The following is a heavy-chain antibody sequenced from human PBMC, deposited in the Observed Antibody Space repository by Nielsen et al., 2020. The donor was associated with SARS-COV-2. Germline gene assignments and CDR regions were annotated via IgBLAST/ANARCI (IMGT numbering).Heavy chain of an antibody. D-gene: IGHD6-19*01. Sequence: GGSLRLSCAASGFTFSSYAMSWVRQAPGKGLEWVSAISGSGGSTYYADSVKGRFTISRDNSKNTLYLQMNSLRAEDTAVYYCARDRVGSSGWDYYFDYWGQGTLVTVSS. V-gene: IGHV3-23*01. CDR3: ARDRVGSSGWDYYFDY. CDR2: ISGSGGST. J-gene: IGHJ4*02. CDR1: GFTFSSYA.